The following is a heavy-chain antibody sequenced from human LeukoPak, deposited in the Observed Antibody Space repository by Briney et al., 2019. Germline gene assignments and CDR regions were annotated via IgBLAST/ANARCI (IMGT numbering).Heavy chain of an antibody. CDR2: ISGSGGST. Sequence: TGGSLRLSCAASGFTFSSYAMSWVRQAPGKGLEWVSAISGSGGSTYYADSVKGRFTISRDNSKNTLYLQMNSLRAEDTAVYYCAKDLDWGPAVEGGGFDYWGQGTLVTVSS. CDR1: GFTFSSYA. V-gene: IGHV3-23*01. J-gene: IGHJ4*02. D-gene: IGHD3-9*01. CDR3: AKDLDWGPAVEGGGFDY.